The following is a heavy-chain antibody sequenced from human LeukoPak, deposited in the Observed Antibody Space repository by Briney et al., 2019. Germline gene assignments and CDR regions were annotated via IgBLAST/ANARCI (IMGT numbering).Heavy chain of an antibody. Sequence: SGPTLVNPTQTLTLTCAFSGFSLSTSGMRVSCIRQPPGKALEWHARIAWDDDKFYSTSLKTRLTISKDTSKNQVVLTMTNMDPVDTATYYCARSYYYGSGSYVYYYGMDVWGKGTTVTVSS. V-gene: IGHV2-70*04. CDR2: IAWDDDK. J-gene: IGHJ6*04. CDR1: GFSLSTSGMR. CDR3: ARSYYYGSGSYVYYYGMDV. D-gene: IGHD3-10*01.